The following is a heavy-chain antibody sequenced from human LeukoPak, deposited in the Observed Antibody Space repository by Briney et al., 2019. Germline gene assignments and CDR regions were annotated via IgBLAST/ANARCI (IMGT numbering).Heavy chain of an antibody. CDR1: GGSISSYY. Sequence: SKTLSLTCTVSGGSISSYYWSWIRQPAGKGLEWIGRIYTSGSTNYNPSLKSRVTMSVDTSKNQFSLKLSSVTAADTAVYYCAREGTAIAAAGVHYYYYYMDVWGKGTTVTISS. D-gene: IGHD6-13*01. CDR3: AREGTAIAAAGVHYYYYYMDV. J-gene: IGHJ6*03. V-gene: IGHV4-4*07. CDR2: IYTSGST.